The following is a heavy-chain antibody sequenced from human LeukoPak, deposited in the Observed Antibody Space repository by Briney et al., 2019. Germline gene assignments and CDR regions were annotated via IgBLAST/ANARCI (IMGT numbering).Heavy chain of an antibody. D-gene: IGHD3-22*01. CDR2: LNPSGGST. CDR1: GYTFTNYF. J-gene: IGHJ4*02. CDR3: ATTDSGYYSRLY. Sequence: GASVKVSCKASGYTFTNYFIHWVRQAPGQGLEWLGILNPSGGSTSYAQKFQGRVTMTRDTSTSTVYMELSSLRSEDTAVYYRATTDSGYYSRLYWGQGTLVTVSS. V-gene: IGHV1-46*01.